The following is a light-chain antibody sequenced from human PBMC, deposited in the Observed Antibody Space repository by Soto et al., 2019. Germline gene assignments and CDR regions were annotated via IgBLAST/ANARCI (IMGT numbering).Light chain of an antibody. V-gene: IGLV2-14*01. CDR1: SSDVGGYNY. CDR3: SSYTSSSTWV. J-gene: IGLJ3*02. CDR2: DVS. Sequence: QSVLTQPASVSGSPGQSITISCTGTSSDVGGYNYVSWYQQHPGKAPKLMIYDVSNRPSGVSNRFSGSKPDNTASLTISGRQAEDEADYYCSSYTSSSTWVFGGGTKVTVL.